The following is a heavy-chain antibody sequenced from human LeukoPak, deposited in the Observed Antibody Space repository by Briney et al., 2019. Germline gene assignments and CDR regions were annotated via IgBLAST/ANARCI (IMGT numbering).Heavy chain of an antibody. CDR3: ARIRRDGSDWYADDS. V-gene: IGHV4-4*07. CDR1: GGSINSYY. D-gene: IGHD6-19*01. CDR2: ISVTDGT. J-gene: IGHJ4*02. Sequence: SETLSLTCTVSGGSINSYYWSWIRQPAGQGLEWIGRISVTDGTSYDPSLKSRVTMSIDTSKNQFSLKLNSVTAADTADYYCARIRRDGSDWYADDSWGQGILVTVSS.